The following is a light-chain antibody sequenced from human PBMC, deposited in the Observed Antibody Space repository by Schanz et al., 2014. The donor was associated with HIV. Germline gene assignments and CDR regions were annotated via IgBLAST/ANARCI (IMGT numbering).Light chain of an antibody. J-gene: IGKJ4*01. V-gene: IGKV3D-20*02. Sequence: EIVLTQSPGTLSLSPGERATLSCRASQSLTSRYLAWYLQKPGQAPRLLIYDASNRATGIPARFSGSGSGTDFTLTISGLEPEDSAVYYCQQRSDWPLTFGGGTKVEIK. CDR2: DAS. CDR1: QSLTSRY. CDR3: QQRSDWPLT.